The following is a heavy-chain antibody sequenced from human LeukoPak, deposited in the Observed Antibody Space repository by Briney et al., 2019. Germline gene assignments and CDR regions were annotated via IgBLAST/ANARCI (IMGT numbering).Heavy chain of an antibody. CDR2: ISAYNGNT. CDR1: GYTFTSYG. D-gene: IGHD2-15*01. J-gene: IGHJ4*02. CDR3: ARDCSGGSCYPPDY. V-gene: IGHV1-18*01. Sequence: ASVKVSCKASGYTFTSYGISWVRQAPGQGLEWMGWISAYNGNTNYAQKLQGRVTMATDTSTSTAYMELRSLRSDDTAVYYCARDCSGGSCYPPDYWGQGTLVTVSS.